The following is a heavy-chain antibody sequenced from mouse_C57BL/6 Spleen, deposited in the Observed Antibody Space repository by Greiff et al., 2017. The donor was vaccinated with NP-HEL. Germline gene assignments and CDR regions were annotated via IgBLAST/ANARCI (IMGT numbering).Heavy chain of an antibody. V-gene: IGHV5-15*01. CDR1: GFTFSDYG. CDR3: ARQGEGYLVGYAMDY. CDR2: ISNLAYSI. D-gene: IGHD2-2*01. J-gene: IGHJ4*01. Sequence: EVQRVESGGGLVQPGGSLKLSCAASGFTFSDYGMAWVRQAPRKGPEWVAFISNLAYSIYYADTVTGRFPISRENAKNTLYLEMSSLRSEDTAMYYCARQGEGYLVGYAMDYWGQGTSVTVSS.